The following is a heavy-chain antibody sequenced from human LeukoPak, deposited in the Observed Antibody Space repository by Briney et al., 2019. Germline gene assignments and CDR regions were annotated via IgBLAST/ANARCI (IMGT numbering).Heavy chain of an antibody. D-gene: IGHD1-26*01. CDR1: GGTFSSYA. CDR3: ARVNLRGSQYNWFDP. CDR2: IIPILGIA. Sequence: SVKVSCKASGGTFSSYAISWVRQAPGQGLEWMGRIIPILGIANYAQKFQGRVTITADKSTSTAYMELSSLRSEDTAVYYCARVNLRGSQYNWFDPWGQGTLVTVSS. V-gene: IGHV1-69*04. J-gene: IGHJ5*02.